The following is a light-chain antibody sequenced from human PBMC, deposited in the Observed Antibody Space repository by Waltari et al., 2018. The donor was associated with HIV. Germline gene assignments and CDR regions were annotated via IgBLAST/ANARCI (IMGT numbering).Light chain of an antibody. CDR1: QSLLNSNGFNY. CDR2: LGS. J-gene: IGKJ5*01. Sequence: DIVMTQSPLSLPVTPGEPASISCRSSQSLLNSNGFNYLDWYLQKPGQSPRLLIYLGSTRAPWVPYRFSCSGSGTDFTLKISRVEAEDVGVYYCMQALQTPLITFGQGTRLEI. V-gene: IGKV2-28*01. CDR3: MQALQTPLIT.